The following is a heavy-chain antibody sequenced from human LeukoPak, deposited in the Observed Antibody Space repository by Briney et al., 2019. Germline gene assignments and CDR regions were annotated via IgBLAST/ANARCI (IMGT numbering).Heavy chain of an antibody. CDR3: TRLAGGDAFDI. V-gene: IGHV3-73*01. CDR1: GFTFSGSA. J-gene: IGHJ3*02. CDR2: IRSKANGYTT. D-gene: IGHD2-15*01. Sequence: GGSLKLSCAASGFTFSGSAMHWVRQASGKGLEWVGRIRSKANGYTTAYGASVKGRFTISRDDSQRATYVQMNSLKIEDTAVYYCTRLAGGDAFDIWGPGTMVAVSS.